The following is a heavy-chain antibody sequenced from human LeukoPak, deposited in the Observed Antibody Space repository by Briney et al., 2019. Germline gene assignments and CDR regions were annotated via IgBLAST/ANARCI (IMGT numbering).Heavy chain of an antibody. Sequence: GGSLRLSCAASVFTFSGHWMSWVGQAPGKGLEWVANINQGGSDKYYLDSVKGRFTISRDNANNLLYLQMNSLRGEDTAVYYCTRDRSRAEDDWGQGTLVTVSS. D-gene: IGHD1-14*01. CDR1: VFTFSGHW. J-gene: IGHJ4*02. CDR3: TRDRSRAEDD. V-gene: IGHV3-7*01. CDR2: INQGGSDK.